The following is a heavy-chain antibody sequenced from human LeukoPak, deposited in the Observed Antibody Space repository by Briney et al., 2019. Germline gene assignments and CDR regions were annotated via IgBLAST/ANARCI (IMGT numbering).Heavy chain of an antibody. D-gene: IGHD5-12*01. CDR1: GYIFTSYA. Sequence: ASVKVSCKASGYIFTSYAIHWVRQAPGQGLEWMGRINAGNSNTKYSQKLQGRVTITRDTSASAAYMELSSLRSEDTAVYYCARGKRNSDYDYFDYWGQGTLVIVSS. V-gene: IGHV1-3*01. J-gene: IGHJ4*02. CDR2: INAGNSNT. CDR3: ARGKRNSDYDYFDY.